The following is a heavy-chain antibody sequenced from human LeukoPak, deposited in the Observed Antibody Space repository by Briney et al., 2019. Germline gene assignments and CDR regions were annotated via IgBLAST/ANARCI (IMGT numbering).Heavy chain of an antibody. CDR1: GFTFSSYA. CDR3: AKGYCSGGSCYSGSLDAFDI. D-gene: IGHD2-15*01. CDR2: LSGSGDRT. Sequence: GGSLRLSCAASGFTFSSYAVSWVRQAPGKGLQWVSALSGSGDRTYYADSVKGRFTISRDNSKNTLYLQVNSLRAEDTAVYYCAKGYCSGGSCYSGSLDAFDIWGQGTMVTVSS. V-gene: IGHV3-23*01. J-gene: IGHJ3*02.